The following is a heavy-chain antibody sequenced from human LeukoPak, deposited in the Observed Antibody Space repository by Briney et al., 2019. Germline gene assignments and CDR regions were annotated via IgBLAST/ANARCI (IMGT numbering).Heavy chain of an antibody. CDR1: GGSISSGGYY. D-gene: IGHD2-2*01. V-gene: IGHV4-31*03. CDR2: IYYSGST. CDR3: APTRPEYQLLSN. J-gene: IGHJ4*02. Sequence: SQTLSLTCTVSGGSISSGGYYWSWIRQHPGKGLEWIGYIYYSGSTYYNPSLKSRVTISVDTSKNQFSLKLSSVTAEDSAVYYCAPTRPEYQLLSNWGQGTLVTVSS.